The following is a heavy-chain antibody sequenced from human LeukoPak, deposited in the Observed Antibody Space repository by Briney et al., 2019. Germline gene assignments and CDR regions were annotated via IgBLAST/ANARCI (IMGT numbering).Heavy chain of an antibody. V-gene: IGHV4-34*01. CDR2: INHSGST. CDR3: ARGPGIVVVPAAIGGGAIDP. Sequence: SETLSLTCAVYGGSFSGYYWSWIRQPPGKGLEWIGEINHSGSTNYNPSLRSRVTISVDTSKNQFSLKLSSVTAADTAVYYCARGPGIVVVPAAIGGGAIDPWGQGTLVTVSS. J-gene: IGHJ5*02. D-gene: IGHD2-2*01. CDR1: GGSFSGYY.